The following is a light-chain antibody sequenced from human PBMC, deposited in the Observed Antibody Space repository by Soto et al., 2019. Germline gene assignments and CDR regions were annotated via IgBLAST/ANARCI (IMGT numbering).Light chain of an antibody. Sequence: DIQMTQSPSTLSASVGDRVTITCRASQSISSWLAWYQQKPGKAPKLLIYDASSLESGVQSRFSGSGSGTEFTLTIRSLQPDDFATYYCKQYNSYSRTFGQGTKVDNK. CDR1: QSISSW. CDR2: DAS. J-gene: IGKJ1*01. CDR3: KQYNSYSRT. V-gene: IGKV1-5*01.